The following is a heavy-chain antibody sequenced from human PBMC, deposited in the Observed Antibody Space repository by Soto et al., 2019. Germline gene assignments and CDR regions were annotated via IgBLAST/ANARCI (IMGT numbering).Heavy chain of an antibody. CDR2: LYSGGST. CDR3: ARDFMVTTGDYGLDV. CDR1: GFSVRSNH. J-gene: IGHJ6*02. D-gene: IGHD1-1*01. Sequence: EEQLVESGGGLVQPGGSRRLSCEASGFSVRSNHMTWVRQAPGKGLEWVSVLYSGGSTYYADSVQGRFTVSRDNSKNTLFLQMTSLRGEDTAVYFCARDFMVTTGDYGLDVWGQGTTVIVSS. V-gene: IGHV3-66*01.